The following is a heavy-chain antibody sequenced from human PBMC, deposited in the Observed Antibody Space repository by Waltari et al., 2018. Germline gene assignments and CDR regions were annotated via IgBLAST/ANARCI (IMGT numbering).Heavy chain of an antibody. CDR2: IYYSGIT. D-gene: IGHD3-3*01. CDR3: ARIESGYYDAFDI. V-gene: IGHV4-39*07. Sequence: QLQLQESGPGLVKPSETLSLTCTFSCGSISSSRHYWGWIRQPPGKGLEWIGRIYYSGITYYNPSLKSRVTISVDTSKNQFSLTLSSVTAADTAVYYCARIESGYYDAFDIWGQGTQVTVSS. CDR1: CGSISSSRHY. J-gene: IGHJ3*02.